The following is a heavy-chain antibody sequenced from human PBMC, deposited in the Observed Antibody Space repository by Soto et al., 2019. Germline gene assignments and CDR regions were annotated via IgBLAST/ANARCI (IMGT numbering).Heavy chain of an antibody. CDR2: IWYDGSNK. CDR1: GFTFSSYG. V-gene: IGHV3-33*01. Sequence: VGSLRLSCAASGFTFSSYGMHWVRQAPGKGLEWVAVIWYDGSNKYYADSVKGRFTISRDNSKNTLYLQMNSLRAEDTAVYYCARDSNLETPYYYYYYGMDVWGQGTTVTVSS. CDR3: ARDSNLETPYYYYYYGMDV. D-gene: IGHD3-3*01. J-gene: IGHJ6*02.